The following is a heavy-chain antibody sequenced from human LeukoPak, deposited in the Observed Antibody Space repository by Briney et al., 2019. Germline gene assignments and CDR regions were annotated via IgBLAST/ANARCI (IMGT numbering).Heavy chain of an antibody. D-gene: IGHD2-8*01. CDR2: IYYSGST. Sequence: SETLSPTFTFSGGSSSSDYWSWIRRHPGKGLEWIGYIYYSGSTYYNPSLKSRVAISVDTSKNQFSLKLSSVTAADTAVYYCASYRPLGYCTNGVCGFDYWGQGTLVTVSS. J-gene: IGHJ4*02. CDR3: ASYRPLGYCTNGVCGFDY. V-gene: IGHV4-59*06. CDR1: GGSSSSDY.